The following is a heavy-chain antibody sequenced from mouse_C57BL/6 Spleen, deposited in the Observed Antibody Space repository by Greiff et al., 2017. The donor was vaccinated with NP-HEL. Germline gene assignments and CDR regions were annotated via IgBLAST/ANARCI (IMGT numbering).Heavy chain of an antibody. D-gene: IGHD3-2*02. Sequence: EVQVVESGPELVKPGASVKISCKASGYSFTGYYMNWVKQSPEKSLEWIGEINPSTGGTTYNQKFKAKATLTVDKSSSTAYMQLKSLTSEDSAVYYCAREETAQAWFAYWGQGTLVTVSA. CDR1: GYSFTGYY. V-gene: IGHV1-42*01. CDR2: INPSTGGT. CDR3: AREETAQAWFAY. J-gene: IGHJ3*01.